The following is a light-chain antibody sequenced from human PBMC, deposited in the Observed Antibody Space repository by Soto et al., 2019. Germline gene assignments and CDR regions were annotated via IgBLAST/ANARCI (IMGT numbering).Light chain of an antibody. V-gene: IGLV2-8*01. J-gene: IGLJ3*02. CDR1: SSDVGAYKY. CDR3: TSYVGSNIWV. CDR2: EVS. Sequence: QSALTQPPSASGSPGQSVTISCTGTSSDVGAYKYVSWYQQYPRKAPQLMIYEVSKWPSGVPDCFSGSKSGNTASLTVSGLQAEDEADYYCTSYVGSNIWVFGGGTKLTVL.